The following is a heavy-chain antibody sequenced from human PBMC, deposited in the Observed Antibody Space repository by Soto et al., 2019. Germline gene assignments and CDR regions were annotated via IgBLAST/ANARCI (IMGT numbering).Heavy chain of an antibody. J-gene: IGHJ4*02. Sequence: QVQLQESGPGLVKPSQTLSLTCTVSGGSISSGGYYWSWIRQHPGKGLEWIGYIYYSGSTYYNPSLKSRVTISVDTSKNQFSLKLSSVTAADTAVYYCARGYYDSSGYYHRTFDYWGQGTLVIVSS. CDR3: ARGYYDSSGYYHRTFDY. CDR2: IYYSGST. D-gene: IGHD3-22*01. CDR1: GGSISSGGYY. V-gene: IGHV4-31*03.